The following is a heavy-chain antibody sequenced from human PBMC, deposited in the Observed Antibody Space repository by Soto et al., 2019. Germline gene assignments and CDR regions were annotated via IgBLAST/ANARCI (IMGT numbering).Heavy chain of an antibody. CDR3: ARRVGALDSPYFDY. D-gene: IGHD3-9*01. V-gene: IGHV3-33*01. J-gene: IGHJ4*02. Sequence: QVQLVESGGGVVQPGRSLRLSCAASGFTFSSYGMHWVRQAPGKGLEWVAVIWYDGSNKYYADSVKGRFTISRDNSKNTLYLQMNSLRAEDTAVYYCARRVGALDSPYFDYWGQGTLVTVSS. CDR2: IWYDGSNK. CDR1: GFTFSSYG.